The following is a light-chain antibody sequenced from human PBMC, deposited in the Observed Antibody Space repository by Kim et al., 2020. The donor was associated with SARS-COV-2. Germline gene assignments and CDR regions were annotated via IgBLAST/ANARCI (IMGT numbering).Light chain of an antibody. CDR1: KLGDKY. CDR3: QAWDSSTAV. CDR2: QDS. J-gene: IGLJ1*01. V-gene: IGLV3-1*01. Sequence: VSPGQTASITYSGDKLGDKYACWYQQKPGQSPVLVIYQDSKRPSGIPERFSGSNSGNTATLTISGTQAMDEADYYCQAWDSSTAVFGTGTKVTVL.